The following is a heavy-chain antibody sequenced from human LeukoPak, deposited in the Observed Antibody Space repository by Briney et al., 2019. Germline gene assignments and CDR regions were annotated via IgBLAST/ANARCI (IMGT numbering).Heavy chain of an antibody. J-gene: IGHJ4*02. CDR3: AKYSRPSSRVFDY. CDR2: IDTSGST. Sequence: GGSLRLSCAGSGFTFSSYPMTWVRQAPGKGLYWVSTIDTSGSTDYADSVKGRFTISRDNSKNTLYLQVNSLRAEDTAVYFCAKYSRPSSRVFDYWGQGTLATVSP. CDR1: GFTFSSYP. V-gene: IGHV3-23*01. D-gene: IGHD6-13*01.